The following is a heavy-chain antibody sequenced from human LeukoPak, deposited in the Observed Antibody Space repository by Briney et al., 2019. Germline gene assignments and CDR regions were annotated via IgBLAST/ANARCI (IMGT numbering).Heavy chain of an antibody. CDR3: AKAVGSGNQPFDF. D-gene: IGHD3-10*01. J-gene: IGHJ4*02. Sequence: GGSLRLSCATSGFTFSSYAMTWVRQAPGKGLEWVSTISASGGTTYDTDSVKGRLTISRDNSKNTLYLQMYSRRAEDTAVYYCAKAVGSGNQPFDFWGQGTLVTVSS. V-gene: IGHV3-23*01. CDR2: ISASGGTT. CDR1: GFTFSSYA.